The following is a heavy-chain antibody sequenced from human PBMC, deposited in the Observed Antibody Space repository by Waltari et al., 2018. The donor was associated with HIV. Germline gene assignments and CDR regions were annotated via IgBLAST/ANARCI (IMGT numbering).Heavy chain of an antibody. CDR3: VKGHRRNYYYYGMDV. V-gene: IGHV3-9*01. CDR2: ISWNRSSI. Sequence: EVQLVESGGGLVQPGRSLRLSCAASGFTFDDYAMHWVRQAPGKSLEWVSGISWNRSSISYADSVKSRFTISRDNAKNSLYLQMNSLRAEDTALYYCVKGHRRNYYYYGMDVWGQGTTVTVSS. CDR1: GFTFDDYA. J-gene: IGHJ6*02.